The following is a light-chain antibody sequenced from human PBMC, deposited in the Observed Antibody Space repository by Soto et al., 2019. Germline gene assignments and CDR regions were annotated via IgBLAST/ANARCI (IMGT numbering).Light chain of an antibody. CDR1: QGISSSY. CDR3: QQYGSSTFT. CDR2: GAS. V-gene: IGKV3-20*01. Sequence: EIVLTQSPGTLSLSPGERATLSCRASQGISSSYLDWYQQKPGQAPRLLIYGASSRATGIPDRFSGSGSGTDLTLTISRLEPEDFAVYYCQQYGSSTFTFGPGTKVDIK. J-gene: IGKJ3*01.